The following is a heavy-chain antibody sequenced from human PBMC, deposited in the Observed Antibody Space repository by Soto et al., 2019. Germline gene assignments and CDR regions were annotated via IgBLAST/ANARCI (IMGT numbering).Heavy chain of an antibody. CDR2: IDPSDSYT. CDR3: ATWDSSGWYYFDY. D-gene: IGHD6-19*01. CDR1: GYSFTSYW. V-gene: IGHV5-10-1*01. Sequence: PGESLKISCKGSGYSFTSYWISWVRQMPGKGLEWMGRIDPSDSYTNYSPSFQGHVTISADKSISTAYLQWSSLKASDTAMYYCATWDSSGWYYFDYWGQGTLVTVSS. J-gene: IGHJ4*02.